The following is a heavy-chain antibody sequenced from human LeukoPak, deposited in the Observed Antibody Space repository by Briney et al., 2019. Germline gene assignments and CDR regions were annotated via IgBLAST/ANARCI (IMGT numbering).Heavy chain of an antibody. J-gene: IGHJ4*02. CDR2: IYYSGST. D-gene: IGHD6-6*01. CDR3: ARDGQGRSFDY. Sequence: KSSETLSLTCTVSGGSISSYYWSWIRQPPGKGLEWIGYIYYSGSTNYNPSLKSRVTISVDTSKNQFSLKLSSVTAADTAVYYCARDGQGRSFDYWGQGTLVTFSS. V-gene: IGHV4-59*01. CDR1: GGSISSYY.